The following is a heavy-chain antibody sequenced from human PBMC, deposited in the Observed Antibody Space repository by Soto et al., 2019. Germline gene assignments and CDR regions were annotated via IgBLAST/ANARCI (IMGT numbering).Heavy chain of an antibody. CDR1: GFNPSSDY. D-gene: IGHD6-13*01. CDR3: VRDSETSSSWSLDY. Sequence: PGGSLRPSCVPSGFNPSSDYMNWDRQAPGKGLEWVSVIATDSYTSYADSVKGRFSISRDNSKNTLYLQMNSLRVEDTAVYYCVRDSETSSSWSLDYWGQGTLVTVS. CDR2: IATDSYT. J-gene: IGHJ4*02. V-gene: IGHV3-53*01.